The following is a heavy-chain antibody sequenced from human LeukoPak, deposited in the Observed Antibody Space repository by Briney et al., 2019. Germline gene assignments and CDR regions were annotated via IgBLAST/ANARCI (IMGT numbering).Heavy chain of an antibody. D-gene: IGHD3-10*01. V-gene: IGHV1-69*05. CDR1: GGTFSSYA. CDR2: IIPIFGTA. J-gene: IGHJ3*02. Sequence: SVKVSCKAPGGTFSSYAISWVRQAPGQGLEWMGGIIPIFGTANYAQKFQGRVTITTDESTSTAYMELSSLRSEDTAVYYCASSMVRGAPYAFDIWGQGTMVTVSS. CDR3: ASSMVRGAPYAFDI.